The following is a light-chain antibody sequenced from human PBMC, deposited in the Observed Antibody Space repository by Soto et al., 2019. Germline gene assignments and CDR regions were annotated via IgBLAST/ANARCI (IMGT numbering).Light chain of an antibody. J-gene: IGLJ1*01. CDR3: QSYDSSLGYV. V-gene: IGLV1-40*01. Sequence: QSVLTQPPSVSGAPGQRATISCTGSSSNIGAGYDVHWYQQLPGTAPKLLIYGNSNRPSGVPDRFSGSKSGTSASLAITGLQAEDEADYYCQSYDSSLGYVFGTGTKLTVL. CDR1: SSNIGAGYD. CDR2: GNS.